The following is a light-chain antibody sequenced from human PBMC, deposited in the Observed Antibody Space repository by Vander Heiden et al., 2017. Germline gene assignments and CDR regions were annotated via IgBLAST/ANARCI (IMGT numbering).Light chain of an antibody. CDR3: VLYIGSGISM. CDR2: STN. J-gene: IGLJ3*02. Sequence: QTVVTQETSFSVSPGGTVTLPCGLRSGSVSTSYYPSWYQQTPGQAPRTLIYSTNIRSSGVPDRFSGSILGNKAALTITGAQADDESDYYCVLYIGSGISMFGGGTKLTVL. V-gene: IGLV8-61*01. CDR1: SGSVSTSYY.